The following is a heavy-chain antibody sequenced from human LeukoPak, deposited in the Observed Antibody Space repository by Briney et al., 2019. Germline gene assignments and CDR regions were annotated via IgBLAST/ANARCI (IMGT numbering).Heavy chain of an antibody. V-gene: IGHV1-2*02. CDR1: GYTFSDYY. CDR3: ARVVGLQDIVVVPAAVLFDY. CDR2: IYPLSGGT. Sequence: GASVKVSCKASGYTFSDYYMHWVRQAPGQGLEWMGWIYPLSGGTNYAQKFQGRVTMTRDTSISTAYMELSRLISGDTAVYYCARVVGLQDIVVVPAAVLFDYWGQGTLVTVSS. J-gene: IGHJ4*02. D-gene: IGHD2-2*01.